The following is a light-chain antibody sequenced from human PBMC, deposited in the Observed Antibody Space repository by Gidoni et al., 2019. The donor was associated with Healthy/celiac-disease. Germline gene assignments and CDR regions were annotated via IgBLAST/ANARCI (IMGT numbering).Light chain of an antibody. CDR1: QSISSY. V-gene: IGKV1-39*01. CDR2: AAS. CDR3: QQSYSTLRA. Sequence: DIQMTQSPSSLSASVVDRVTITCRASQSISSYLNWYQQKPGKAPKRLIYAASSLQSGVPSRFSSSGSGTEFTLTIISLQPEDFATYYCQQSYSTLRAFGQGTKVEIK. J-gene: IGKJ1*01.